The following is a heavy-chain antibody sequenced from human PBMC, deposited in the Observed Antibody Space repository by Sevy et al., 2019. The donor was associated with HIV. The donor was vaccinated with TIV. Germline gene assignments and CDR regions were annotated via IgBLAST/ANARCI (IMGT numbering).Heavy chain of an antibody. CDR1: GFIFSNYA. Sequence: GGCLRLSCAASGFIFSNYAVGWVRQTPGKGLEWGASFSGSGDNTFYAGSVKGRFTISRDISYKTVALQMSSLRAEDTAVYYCAKDVNLWGGYLAMDVWGQGTTVTVSS. V-gene: IGHV3-23*01. CDR2: FSGSGDNT. CDR3: AKDVNLWGGYLAMDV. J-gene: IGHJ6*02. D-gene: IGHD3-3*01.